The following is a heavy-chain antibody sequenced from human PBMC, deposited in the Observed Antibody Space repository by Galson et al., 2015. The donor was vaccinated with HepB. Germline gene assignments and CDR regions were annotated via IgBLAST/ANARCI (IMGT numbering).Heavy chain of an antibody. Sequence: SLRLSCAASGFSFNNSDMHWVRQAPGRGLEWVAVISHDGTDKYNEDSVKGRFTISRDTSKNTLFLQMKSLKPEDPALYYCARGGGLRHRSDCLDPWGQGTLVTVSS. CDR3: ARGGGLRHRSDCLDP. V-gene: IGHV3-30*03. CDR1: GFSFNNSD. CDR2: ISHDGTDK. D-gene: IGHD3-16*01. J-gene: IGHJ5*02.